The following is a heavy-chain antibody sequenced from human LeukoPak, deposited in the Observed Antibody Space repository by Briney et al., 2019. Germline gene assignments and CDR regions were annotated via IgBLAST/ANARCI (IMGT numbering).Heavy chain of an antibody. CDR3: ARDTDGSLDY. Sequence: GGSLRLSCAASGFTFSNSWMAWVRQAPGKGLEWVANIKQDGSTKHYADSLKDRFTISRDNRKNLLYVQMNSLRADDTAVYCCARDTDGSLDYWGQGILVTVAS. V-gene: IGHV3-7*01. D-gene: IGHD1-26*01. J-gene: IGHJ4*02. CDR2: IKQDGSTK. CDR1: GFTFSNSW.